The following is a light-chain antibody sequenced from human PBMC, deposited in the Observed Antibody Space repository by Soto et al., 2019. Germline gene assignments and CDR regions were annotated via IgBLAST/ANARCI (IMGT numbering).Light chain of an antibody. V-gene: IGLV8-61*01. Sequence: QAVVTQEPSFSVSPGGTVTLTCGLSSGSVSTSYYPSWYQQTPGQAPRTLIYSTNTRSSGVPDRFSGSILGNKAALTITGAQADDESDYYCVLYMGSVVFGGGPKVTVL. CDR3: VLYMGSVV. J-gene: IGLJ2*01. CDR1: SGSVSTSYY. CDR2: STN.